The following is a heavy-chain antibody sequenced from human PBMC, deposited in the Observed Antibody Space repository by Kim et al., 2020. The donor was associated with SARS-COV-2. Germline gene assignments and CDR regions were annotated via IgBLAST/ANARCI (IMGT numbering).Heavy chain of an antibody. CDR3: ARGLHYGSGRGDWFDP. V-gene: IGHV3-30*04. D-gene: IGHD3-10*01. CDR1: GFTFSSYA. Sequence: GGSLRLSCAASGFTFSSYAMHWVRQAPGKGLEWVAVISYDGSNKYYADSVKGRFTISRDNSKNTLYLQMNSLRAEDTAVYYCARGLHYGSGRGDWFDPWGQGTLVTVSS. CDR2: ISYDGSNK. J-gene: IGHJ5*02.